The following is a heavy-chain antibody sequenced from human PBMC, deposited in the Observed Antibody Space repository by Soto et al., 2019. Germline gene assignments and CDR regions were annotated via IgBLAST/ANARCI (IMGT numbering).Heavy chain of an antibody. V-gene: IGHV3-74*01. CDR1: GFTFSGSW. Sequence: EVQLVESGGGLVQPGGSLRLSCAASGFTFSGSWMHWVRQAPGKGLVWVSRINGDGSGTSYADFVKGRFTISRDNAKNTLFLQTNGLRAEDTAVYYCARRIFGSGTANDYWGQGTLVTDSS. D-gene: IGHD3-10*01. CDR2: INGDGSGT. J-gene: IGHJ4*02. CDR3: ARRIFGSGTANDY.